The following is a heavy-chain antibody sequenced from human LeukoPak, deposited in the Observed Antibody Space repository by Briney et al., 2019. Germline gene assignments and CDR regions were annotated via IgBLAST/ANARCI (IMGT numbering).Heavy chain of an antibody. CDR1: GGSIRSSYYY. Sequence: SETLSLTCTVSGGSIRSSYYYWGWIRQPPGKGLEWIGYIYHSGSTYYNPSLKSQVTISVDRSKNQFSLKLSSVTAADTAVYYCARTQTGDAFDIWGQGTMVTVSS. J-gene: IGHJ3*02. CDR2: IYHSGST. CDR3: ARTQTGDAFDI. V-gene: IGHV4-39*07.